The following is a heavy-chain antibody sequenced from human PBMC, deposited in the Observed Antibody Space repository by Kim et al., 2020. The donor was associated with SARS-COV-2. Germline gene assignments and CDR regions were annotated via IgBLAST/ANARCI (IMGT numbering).Heavy chain of an antibody. J-gene: IGHJ4*02. CDR1: GYTFTSYA. Sequence: ASVKVSCKASGYTFTSYAMHWVRQAPGQRLEWMGWINAGNGNTKYSQKFQGRVTITRDTSASTAYMELSSLRSEDTAVYYCARRGYYYDSSGYYYELYYFDYWGQGTLVTVSS. CDR2: INAGNGNT. CDR3: ARRGYYYDSSGYYYELYYFDY. V-gene: IGHV1-3*01. D-gene: IGHD3-22*01.